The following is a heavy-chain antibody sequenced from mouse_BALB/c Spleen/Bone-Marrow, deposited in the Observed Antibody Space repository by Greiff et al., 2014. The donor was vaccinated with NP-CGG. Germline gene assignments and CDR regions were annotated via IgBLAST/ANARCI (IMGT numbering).Heavy chain of an antibody. CDR3: THDYDYYAMNY. CDR1: GYTFTSYW. Sequence: VQLQQSGTVLARPGASVKMSCKASGYTFTSYWMHWVEQRPGQGLEWIGAIYPGNSDTSYNQKFKGKAKLTAVTSTSTAYMELSSLTNEDSAVYYCTHDYDYYAMNYWGQGTSVTVSS. D-gene: IGHD2-4*01. J-gene: IGHJ4*01. V-gene: IGHV1-5*01. CDR2: IYPGNSDT.